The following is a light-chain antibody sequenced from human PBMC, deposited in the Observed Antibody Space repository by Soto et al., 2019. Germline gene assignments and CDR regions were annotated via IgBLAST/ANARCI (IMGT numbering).Light chain of an antibody. V-gene: IGLV4-69*01. J-gene: IGLJ2*01. CDR1: SGHSSYA. CDR2: LNSDGSH. Sequence: QLVLTQSPSASASLGASVKLTCTLSSGHSSYAIAWHQLQPQKGPRYLMKLNSDGSHTKGDGIPDRFSGSSSGAERYLTISRLQSEDEADYYCQTWGTGIQVVFGGGTQLTVL. CDR3: QTWGTGIQVV.